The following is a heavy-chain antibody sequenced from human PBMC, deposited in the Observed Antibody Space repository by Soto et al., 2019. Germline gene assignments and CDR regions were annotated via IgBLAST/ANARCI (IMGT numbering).Heavy chain of an antibody. CDR2: IWYDGSNK. Sequence: QVQLVESGGGVVQPGRSLRLSCAASGFTFSSYGMHWVRQAPGKGLEWVAVIWYDGSNKYYADSVKGRFTISRDNSKNTLYLQMNSLRAEDTAVYYCARVAGSGWSAPFDYWGQGTLVTVSS. V-gene: IGHV3-33*01. D-gene: IGHD6-19*01. J-gene: IGHJ4*02. CDR3: ARVAGSGWSAPFDY. CDR1: GFTFSSYG.